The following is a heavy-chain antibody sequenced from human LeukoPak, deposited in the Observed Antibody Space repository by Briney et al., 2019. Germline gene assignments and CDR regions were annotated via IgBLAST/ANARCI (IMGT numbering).Heavy chain of an antibody. D-gene: IGHD1-26*01. CDR2: IIPIFGTA. CDR3: ARVTLVWGAWDI. V-gene: IGHV1-69*13. Sequence: SVKVSCKASGGTFSNYAISWVRQAPGQGLEWMGGIIPIFGTANYAQKFQGRVTITADESTSTAYMELSSLRSEDTAVYYCARVTLVWGAWDIWGQGTMVTVSS. CDR1: GGTFSNYA. J-gene: IGHJ3*02.